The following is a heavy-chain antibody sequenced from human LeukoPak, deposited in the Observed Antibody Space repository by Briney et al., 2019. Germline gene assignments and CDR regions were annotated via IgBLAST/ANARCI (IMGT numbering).Heavy chain of an antibody. J-gene: IGHJ4*02. CDR1: GVSVSSGNYY. Sequence: SETLSLTCTVSGVSVSSGNYYWSWIRQPPGKGLEWIGHIYYSGATNYNPSLKSRVTISIDTSRHQFSLKLSSVTAADTAVYFCARASTYYYDSSGYLPTHRFDHWGQGTLVTVSS. V-gene: IGHV4-61*01. CDR2: IYYSGAT. CDR3: ARASTYYYDSSGYLPTHRFDH. D-gene: IGHD3-22*01.